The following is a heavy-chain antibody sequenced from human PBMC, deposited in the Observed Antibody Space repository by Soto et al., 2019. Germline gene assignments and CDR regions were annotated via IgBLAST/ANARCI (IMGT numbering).Heavy chain of an antibody. CDR3: DRVPAY. V-gene: IGHV4-59*12. CDR1: GGSISSYY. CDR2: IYHSGSI. Sequence: SETLSLTCTVSGGSISSYYWSWIRQPPGKGLEWIGYIYHSGSIYYNPSLKSRVTISIDRSKNQFSLKLTSVTAADTAVYYCDRVPAYWGQGTLVTVSS. J-gene: IGHJ4*02.